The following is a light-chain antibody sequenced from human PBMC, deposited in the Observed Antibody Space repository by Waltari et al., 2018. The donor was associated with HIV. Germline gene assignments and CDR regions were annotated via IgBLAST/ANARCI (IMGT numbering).Light chain of an antibody. V-gene: IGLV1-44*01. CDR1: SSTIGSKT. CDR2: YNN. CDR3: AAWDRSLNGPV. Sequence: QSVLTQPPSASGTPGQRVTISCSGSSSTIGSKTVNWYQQLPGTAPKLLIYYNNQRPSGVPDRFSGSKSGTSASLAISGLQSEDDADYYCAAWDRSLNGPVFGTGTKVTVL. J-gene: IGLJ1*01.